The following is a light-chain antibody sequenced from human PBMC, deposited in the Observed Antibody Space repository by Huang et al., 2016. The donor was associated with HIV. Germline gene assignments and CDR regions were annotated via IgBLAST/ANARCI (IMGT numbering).Light chain of an antibody. J-gene: IGKJ2*01. Sequence: DIQMTQSPSSLSASEGDSVIITCRATQDISNSLAWYQQKPGKAPKLLRYVASRLERGVPSRFSGSGSGTHYILTISSLQPEDFATYYCQQYHNTPPTFGQGTKLDIK. V-gene: IGKV1-NL1*01. CDR3: QQYHNTPPT. CDR2: VAS. CDR1: QDISNS.